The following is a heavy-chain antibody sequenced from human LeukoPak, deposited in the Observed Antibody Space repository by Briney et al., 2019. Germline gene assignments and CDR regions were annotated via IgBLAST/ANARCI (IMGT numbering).Heavy chain of an antibody. CDR2: MYSGGST. CDR3: AKDNRVRGVIRD. V-gene: IGHV3-53*05. J-gene: IGHJ4*02. D-gene: IGHD3-10*01. CDR1: GFTVSSSY. Sequence: GGSLRLSCAASGFTVSSSYMTWVRQAPGKGLEWVSVMYSGGSTFYADSVKGRFTISRDNSKNSLYLQMNSLRTEDTALYYCAKDNRVRGVIRDWGQGTLVTVSS.